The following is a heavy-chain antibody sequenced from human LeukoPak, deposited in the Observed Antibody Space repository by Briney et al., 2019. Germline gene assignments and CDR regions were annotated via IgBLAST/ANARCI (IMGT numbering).Heavy chain of an antibody. CDR1: GGSISSSSYY. CDR3: ARSGLFRPIYFDY. CDR2: IYYSGST. V-gene: IGHV4-39*01. Sequence: PSETLSLTCTVSGGSISSSSYYWGWIRQPPGKGLEWIGSIYYSGSTYYNPSLKSRVTISVDTSKNQFSLKLSSVTAADTAVYYCARSGLFRPIYFDYWGQGTLVTVSS. D-gene: IGHD1-26*01. J-gene: IGHJ4*02.